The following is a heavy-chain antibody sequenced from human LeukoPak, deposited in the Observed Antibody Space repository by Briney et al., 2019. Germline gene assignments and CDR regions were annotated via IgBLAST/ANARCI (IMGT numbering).Heavy chain of an antibody. Sequence: GRSLRLSCAASGFTFSSYAMHWVRQAPGKGLEWVAVISYDGSNKYYADSVKGRLNTLYLQMNSLRAEDTAVYYCARPVGYYPYFDYWGQGTLVTVSS. D-gene: IGHD3-22*01. CDR2: ISYDGSNK. V-gene: IGHV3-30-3*01. CDR1: GFTFSSYA. CDR3: ARPVGYYPYFDY. J-gene: IGHJ4*02.